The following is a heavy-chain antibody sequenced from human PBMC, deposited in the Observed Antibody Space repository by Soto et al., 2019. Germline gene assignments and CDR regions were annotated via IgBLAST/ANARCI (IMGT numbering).Heavy chain of an antibody. V-gene: IGHV3-30*04. D-gene: IGHD3-10*01. CDR2: ISKDGSNT. J-gene: IGHJ4*02. Sequence: QVHLVESGGGVVQPGRSLRVSCAAPGFTFSRHAIHWVRQAPGKGLEWVAVISKDGSNTYYVDSVKGRFTISRDNSKNTLYLQMNSLRDEDTAVYYCVRSRSGAVADSFDYWGQGTLVTVSS. CDR3: VRSRSGAVADSFDY. CDR1: GFTFSRHA.